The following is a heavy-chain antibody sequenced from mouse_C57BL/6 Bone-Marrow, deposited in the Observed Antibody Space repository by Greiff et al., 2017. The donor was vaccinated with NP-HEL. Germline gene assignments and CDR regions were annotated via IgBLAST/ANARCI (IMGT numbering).Heavy chain of an antibody. V-gene: IGHV5-6*01. D-gene: IGHD3-2*02. CDR1: GFTFSSYG. CDR2: ISSGGSYT. Sequence: EVKLQESGGDLVKPGGSLKLSCAASGFTFSSYGMSWVRQTPDKRLEWVATISSGGSYTYYPDSVKGRFTISRDNVKNTLYLQMSSLKSEDTAMYYCARHRQLRLRDFDYWGQGTTLTVSS. CDR3: ARHRQLRLRDFDY. J-gene: IGHJ2*01.